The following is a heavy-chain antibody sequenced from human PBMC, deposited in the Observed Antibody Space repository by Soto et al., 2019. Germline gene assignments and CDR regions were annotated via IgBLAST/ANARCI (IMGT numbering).Heavy chain of an antibody. CDR1: GYSFTRQW. CDR2: IYPGDSDT. J-gene: IGHJ5*02. CDR3: AGLGCSGVLCNEENWFDP. V-gene: IGHV5-51*01. Sequence: PGESLKISCKGSGYSFTRQWIGWVRQMPGKGLEWMGMIYPGDSDTRYSPSFRGQVTISADKSISTAFLQWNSLKASDTAMYYCAGLGCSGVLCNEENWFDPWGQGTLVTVSS. D-gene: IGHD2-15*01.